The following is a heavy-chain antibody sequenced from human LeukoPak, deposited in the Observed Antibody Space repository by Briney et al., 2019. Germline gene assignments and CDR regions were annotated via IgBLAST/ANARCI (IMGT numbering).Heavy chain of an antibody. V-gene: IGHV5-51*01. CDR2: IHPGDSDT. CDR1: GYSFKTYW. J-gene: IGHJ4*02. CDR3: ARPNGIQLWSWYFDY. D-gene: IGHD5-18*01. Sequence: GESLKTSCKASGYSFKTYWIGWVRQMPGKGLEWMGLIHPGDSDTRYSPSFQGQVTISADKSISTAYLQWSSLKASDTAVYYCARPNGIQLWSWYFDYWGQGTLVTVSS.